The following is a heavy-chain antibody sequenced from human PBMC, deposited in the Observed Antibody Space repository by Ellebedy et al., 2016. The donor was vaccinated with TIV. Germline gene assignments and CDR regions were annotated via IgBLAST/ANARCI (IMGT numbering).Heavy chain of an antibody. V-gene: IGHV5-51*01. Sequence: GESLKISCKGSGFTFTNYWIGWVRQRPGEGLEWMGITYSGDSDTRYSPSFHGQVPVSADPSINTAYLQWGGLKASDTAIYYCARLRAAIPGTRHLGWYFDVWGRGTLVTVSS. D-gene: IGHD1-1*01. CDR2: TYSGDSDT. CDR1: GFTFTNYW. CDR3: ARLRAAIPGTRHLGWYFDV. J-gene: IGHJ2*01.